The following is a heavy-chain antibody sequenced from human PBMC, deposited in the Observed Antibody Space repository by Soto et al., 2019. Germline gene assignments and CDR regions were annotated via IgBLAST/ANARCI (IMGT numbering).Heavy chain of an antibody. CDR2: ISYDGSNK. CDR3: ARRGIAAAGHLRGWFDP. Sequence: GGSLRLSCAASGFTFSSYAMHWVRQAPGKGLEWVAVISYDGSNKYYADSVKGRFTISRDNSKNTLYLQMNSLRAEDTAVYYCARRGIAAAGHLRGWFDPWGQGTLVTVS. CDR1: GFTFSSYA. J-gene: IGHJ5*02. V-gene: IGHV3-30-3*01. D-gene: IGHD6-13*01.